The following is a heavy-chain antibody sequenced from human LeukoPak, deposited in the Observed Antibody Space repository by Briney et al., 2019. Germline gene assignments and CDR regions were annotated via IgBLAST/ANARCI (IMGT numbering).Heavy chain of an antibody. CDR2: IYSGGST. Sequence: GGSLRLSCAASGFTVSSNYMSWVRQAPGKGLEWVSVIYSGGSTYYADSVKGRFTISRDNSKNTLYLQMNSLRAEDTAVYYCARVRSRLLIAAAGWYYFDYWGQGTLVTVSS. J-gene: IGHJ4*02. D-gene: IGHD6-13*01. CDR3: ARVRSRLLIAAAGWYYFDY. CDR1: GFTVSSNY. V-gene: IGHV3-66*01.